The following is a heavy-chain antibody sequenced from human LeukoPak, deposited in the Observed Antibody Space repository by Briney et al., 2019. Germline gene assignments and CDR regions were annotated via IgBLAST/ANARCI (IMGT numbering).Heavy chain of an antibody. Sequence: ASVKVSCKAFGYTFTSYYMHWVRQAPGQGLEWMGWINPNSGGTNYAQKFQGRVTMTRDTSISTAYMELSRLRSDDTAVYYCARDGVYCSSTSCYSGYYYYMDVWGKGTTVTVSS. CDR2: INPNSGGT. D-gene: IGHD2-2*02. CDR3: ARDGVYCSSTSCYSGYYYYMDV. CDR1: GYTFTSYY. J-gene: IGHJ6*03. V-gene: IGHV1-2*02.